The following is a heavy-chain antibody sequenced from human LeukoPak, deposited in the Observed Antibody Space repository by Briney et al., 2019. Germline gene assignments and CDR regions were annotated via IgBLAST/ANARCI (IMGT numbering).Heavy chain of an antibody. J-gene: IGHJ5*02. CDR3: ARATEPGSSTWDWFDP. D-gene: IGHD2-2*01. Sequence: SETLSLTCTVSGGSIRSSSYYWGWIRQPPGKGLEWIGNIYYGGSTYYNPSLKSRVTTSIDTSKNQFSLKLCSVTAADTAVYYCARATEPGSSTWDWFDPWGQGTLVTVSS. V-gene: IGHV4-39*07. CDR2: IYYGGST. CDR1: GGSIRSSSYY.